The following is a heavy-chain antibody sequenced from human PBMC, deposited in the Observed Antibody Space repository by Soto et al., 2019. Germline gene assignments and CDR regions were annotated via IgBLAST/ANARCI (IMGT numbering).Heavy chain of an antibody. CDR2: IYHSGST. J-gene: IGHJ4*02. Sequence: TSETLSLTCNVSGGPLTTYFWSWIRQPPGKGLEWIGEIYHSGSTNYNPSLKSRVTISVDKSKNQFSLKLSSVTAADTAVYYCARVRDFWSGYPYYFDYWGQGTLVTVSS. CDR1: GGPLTTYF. CDR3: ARVRDFWSGYPYYFDY. V-gene: IGHV4-59*12. D-gene: IGHD3-3*01.